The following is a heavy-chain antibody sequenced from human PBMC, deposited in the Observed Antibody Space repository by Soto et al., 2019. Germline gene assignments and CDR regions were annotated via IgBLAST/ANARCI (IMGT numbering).Heavy chain of an antibody. Sequence: ASAKVSCKAPGVIFTDYYLHWLRHAPGEELGWMGRINPNSGGTNYAQKFQGRVTMTPDTSTNTAYMELKNLRSDDTAMYYCARDKIVVSGTGYPFDIWGQGTMVTVSS. J-gene: IGHJ3*02. D-gene: IGHD1-1*01. CDR2: INPNSGGT. CDR1: GVIFTDYY. V-gene: IGHV1-2*06. CDR3: ARDKIVVSGTGYPFDI.